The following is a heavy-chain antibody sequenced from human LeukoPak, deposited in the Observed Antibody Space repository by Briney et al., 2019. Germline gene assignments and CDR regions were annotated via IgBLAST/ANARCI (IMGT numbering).Heavy chain of an antibody. Sequence: SETLSLTCTVSGVSISSGGYYWSWIRQRPGEGLEWIGYIYYSRITNYNPSLKSRVTMSVDTSNNQFSLKLSSVTAADTAVYYCARESGGWFDPWGQGTLVTVSS. V-gene: IGHV4-61*08. CDR3: ARESGGWFDP. D-gene: IGHD1-26*01. CDR2: IYYSRIT. CDR1: GVSISSGGYY. J-gene: IGHJ5*02.